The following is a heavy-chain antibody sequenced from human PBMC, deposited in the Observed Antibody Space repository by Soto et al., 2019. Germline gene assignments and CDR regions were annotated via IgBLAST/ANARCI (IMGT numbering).Heavy chain of an antibody. CDR1: GFSLTDTGVG. CDR2: IYWNDDV. J-gene: IGHJ4*02. Sequence: QITLKESGPTLVNRTQPLTLTCTFSGFSLTDTGVGVGWIRQPPGKALEWLALIYWNDDVRYSPSLRSRLTITKDTSKNQVFLTMTNMDPVDTATFYCAHFPRGFSYGFFDYWGQGTQVTVFS. D-gene: IGHD3-10*01. V-gene: IGHV2-5*01. CDR3: AHFPRGFSYGFFDY.